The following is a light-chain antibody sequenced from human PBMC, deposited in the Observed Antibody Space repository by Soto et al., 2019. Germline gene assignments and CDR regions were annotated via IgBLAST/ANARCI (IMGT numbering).Light chain of an antibody. V-gene: IGLV2-11*01. CDR2: DVS. J-gene: IGLJ3*02. CDR3: CSFAGSYTFWV. CDR1: SSDVGDYNY. Sequence: QSALPQPRSVSGSPGQSVTISCTGTSSDVGDYNYVSWYQQYPGKAPNLVIYDVSKRPSGVPDRFSGSKSGNTASLTISGLQAEDEADYYCCSFAGSYTFWVFGGGTKLTVL.